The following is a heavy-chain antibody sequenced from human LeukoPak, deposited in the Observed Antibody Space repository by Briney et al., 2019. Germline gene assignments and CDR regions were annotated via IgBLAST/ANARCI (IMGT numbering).Heavy chain of an antibody. CDR2: INPNSGGT. J-gene: IGHJ5*02. CDR3: ARDQYYDSSGYLGGTNWFYP. V-gene: IGHV1-2*06. Sequence: ASVKVSCKASGYTFTGYYMHWVRQAPGQGLEWMGRINPNSGGTNYAQKFQGRVTMTRDTSISTAYMELSRLRSDDTAVYYCARDQYYDSSGYLGGTNWFYPWGQGTLVTVSS. CDR1: GYTFTGYY. D-gene: IGHD3-22*01.